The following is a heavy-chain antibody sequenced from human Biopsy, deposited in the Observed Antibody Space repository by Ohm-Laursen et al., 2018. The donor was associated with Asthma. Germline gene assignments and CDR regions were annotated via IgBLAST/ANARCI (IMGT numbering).Heavy chain of an antibody. J-gene: IGHJ6*02. CDR3: ARAVDYSHYYGIDV. CDR1: GYTFNSAG. D-gene: IGHD3-10*01. CDR2: ISVYNGNT. V-gene: IGHV1-18*01. Sequence: SVKVSCKTSGYTFNSAGITWARQTPGQGLERMGWISVYNGNTKVAQKLQDRVTMITDTSTSTAYMELRSLGSDDTAVYFCARAVDYSHYYGIDVWGQGTTVTVS.